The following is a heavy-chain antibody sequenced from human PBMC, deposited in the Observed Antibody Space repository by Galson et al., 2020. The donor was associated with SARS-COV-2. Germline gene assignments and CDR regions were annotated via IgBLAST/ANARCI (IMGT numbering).Heavy chain of an antibody. CDR1: GVSFSSHAYY. J-gene: IGHJ3*02. D-gene: IGHD3-22*01. Sequence: ETSETLSLTCPVSGVSFSSHAYYWRWIRPPPGQGLVWLGYIYYSGRYYYNSSLDRFVTISVDTSKNQYSLKLSSMTAADTAVYYCDRAQPSVTMVVVVTVGACDIWGQVRIGTVSS. CDR2: IYYSGRY. V-gene: IGHV4-30-4*01. CDR3: DRAQPSVTMVVVVTVGACDI.